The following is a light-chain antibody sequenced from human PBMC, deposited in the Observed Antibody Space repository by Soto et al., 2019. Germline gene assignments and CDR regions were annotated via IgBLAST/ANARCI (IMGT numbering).Light chain of an antibody. CDR2: TAP. CDR1: QGISSY. CDR3: QQLTA. J-gene: IGKJ1*01. Sequence: DIQLTQSPSFLSASVGDRVTITCRASQGISSYLAWYQQKPGKAPKLLISTAPTLQSGVPSRFSGSGSGTEITLTISSLQPEDFATYSCQQLTAFGQGTKVEIK. V-gene: IGKV1-9*01.